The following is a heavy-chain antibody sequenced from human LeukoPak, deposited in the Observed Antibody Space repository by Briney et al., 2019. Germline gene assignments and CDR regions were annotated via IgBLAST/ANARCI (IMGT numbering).Heavy chain of an antibody. D-gene: IGHD3-10*01. CDR2: ISSSGSTI. V-gene: IGHV3-11*01. CDR1: GFTLSDYY. Sequence: GGSLRLSCAASGFTLSDYYMSWIRQAPGKELAGVSYISSSGSTIYYEDSVKGRFTISRDNAKNSLYLQMNSLRAEDTAVYYCARGPSRGAYGSGSYSFFYFDYWGQGTLVTVSS. J-gene: IGHJ4*02. CDR3: ARGPSRGAYGSGSYSFFYFDY.